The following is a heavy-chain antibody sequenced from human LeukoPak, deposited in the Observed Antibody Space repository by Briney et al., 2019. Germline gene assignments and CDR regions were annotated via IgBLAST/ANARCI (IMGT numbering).Heavy chain of an antibody. Sequence: PGRSLRLSCAASGFTFSSYGMHWVRQAPGKGLEWVAVISYGGSNKYYADSVKGRFTISRDNSKNTLYLQMNSLRAEDTAVYYCAKGGVGDFWRGYLDYWGQGTLVTVSS. V-gene: IGHV3-30*18. CDR2: ISYGGSNK. CDR1: GFTFSSYG. CDR3: AKGGVGDFWRGYLDY. D-gene: IGHD3-3*01. J-gene: IGHJ4*02.